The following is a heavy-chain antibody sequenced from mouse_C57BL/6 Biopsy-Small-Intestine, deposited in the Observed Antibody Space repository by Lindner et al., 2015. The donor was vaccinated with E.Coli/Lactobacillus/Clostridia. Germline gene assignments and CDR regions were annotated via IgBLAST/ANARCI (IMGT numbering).Heavy chain of an antibody. J-gene: IGHJ4*01. CDR3: AAEWQRQHF. CDR2: IIPILNRP. V-gene: IGHV1-81*01. CDR1: GGSFSMYA. D-gene: IGHD1-3*01. Sequence: SVKVSCKASGGSFSMYAVSWVRQAPGQGLEWMGRIIPILNRPDYAPSFQGRFTLTADRSTNTVILELISLKSDDTAIYYCAAEWQRQHFWGQGTLVTVSS.